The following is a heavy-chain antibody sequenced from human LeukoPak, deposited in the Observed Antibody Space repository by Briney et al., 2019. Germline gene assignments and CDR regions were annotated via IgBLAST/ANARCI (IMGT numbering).Heavy chain of an antibody. CDR2: ISSGGGTT. D-gene: IGHD3-10*01. CDR1: GFTFSSYE. Sequence: SGGSLRLSCAASGFTFSSYEMIWVRQAPGKGLEWVSFISSGGGTTYYADSVKGRFTISRDNAGSSLYLQMNNLRAEDTAFYYCARDAIINGAFDIWGQGTMVTVSS. V-gene: IGHV3-48*03. CDR3: ARDAIINGAFDI. J-gene: IGHJ3*02.